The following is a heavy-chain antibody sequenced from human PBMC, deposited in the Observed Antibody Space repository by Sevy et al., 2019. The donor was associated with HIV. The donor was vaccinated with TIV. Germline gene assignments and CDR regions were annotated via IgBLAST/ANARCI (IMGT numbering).Heavy chain of an antibody. CDR1: RFSFNGYG. V-gene: IGHV3-30*02. CDR2: IRYDGSNK. Sequence: LSLTCAASRFSFNGYGMHWVRQAPGKGLEWVAFIRYDGSNKYYADSVKGRFTISRDDSKNTLYLQMNSLRAEDTALYYCARGTPAFCTGGVCFNWFDPWGQGTLVTVSS. D-gene: IGHD2-8*02. J-gene: IGHJ5*02. CDR3: ARGTPAFCTGGVCFNWFDP.